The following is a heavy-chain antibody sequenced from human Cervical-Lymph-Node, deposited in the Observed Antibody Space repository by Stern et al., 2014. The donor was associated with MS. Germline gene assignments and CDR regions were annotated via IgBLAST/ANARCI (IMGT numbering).Heavy chain of an antibody. Sequence: QVQLVESGPGLAKPSETLSLTCTVSGGSVSSGSYYWSWIRQPPGKGLEWIGYIYYSGSTNYNPSLKSRVTISVDTSKNQFSLKLSSVTAADTAVYYCARGAAYFDYWGQGTLVTVSS. CDR3: ARGAAYFDY. CDR1: GGSVSSGSYY. D-gene: IGHD3-16*01. CDR2: IYYSGST. V-gene: IGHV4-61*01. J-gene: IGHJ4*02.